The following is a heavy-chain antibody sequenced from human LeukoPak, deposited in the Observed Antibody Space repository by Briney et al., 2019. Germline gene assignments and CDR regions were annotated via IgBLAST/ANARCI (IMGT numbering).Heavy chain of an antibody. Sequence: GGSLRLSCAASVFTLSSNWMHWVRQAPGEGLVWVSCINSDGGRRIYGGSVKGRFTISRDNAKTTLYLQMNSLRAEDTAVYYCARAWGVGYCSGGSCYGGFDYWGQGTLVTVSS. CDR3: ARAWGVGYCSGGSCYGGFDY. D-gene: IGHD2-15*01. V-gene: IGHV3-74*01. CDR2: INSDGGRR. CDR1: VFTLSSNW. J-gene: IGHJ4*02.